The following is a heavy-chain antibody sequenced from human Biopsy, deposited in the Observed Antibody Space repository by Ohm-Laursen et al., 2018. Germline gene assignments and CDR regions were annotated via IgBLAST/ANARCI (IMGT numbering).Heavy chain of an antibody. J-gene: IGHJ4*02. V-gene: IGHV4-59*11. CDR1: GASLSSHY. D-gene: IGHD3-3*01. CDR2: FYGSGNT. CDR3: AKGITVYGVVLPYYFDD. Sequence: SDTLSLTCTVSGASLSSHYWSWIRQPPGKGLEWLGYFYGSGNTYYNPSLKSRVTIPVDPSKNQFSLKLNAVTAADTAVYYCAKGITVYGVVLPYYFDDWGQGTLVTVSS.